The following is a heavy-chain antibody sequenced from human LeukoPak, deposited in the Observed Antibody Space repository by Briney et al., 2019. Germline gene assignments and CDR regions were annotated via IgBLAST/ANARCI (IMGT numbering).Heavy chain of an antibody. J-gene: IGHJ4*02. D-gene: IGHD2-15*01. V-gene: IGHV1-3*01. CDR2: NNAGNGNT. CDR3: ARGVAAAASFLGY. CDR1: GYSFTSSA. Sequence: GASVKVSCKASGYSFTSSAMHWVRQAPGQRLEWMGWNNAGNGNTKYSQKFQGRVTITRDTSANTAYMKLSSLRSEDSAVYYCARGVAAAASFLGYWGQGTLATVSS.